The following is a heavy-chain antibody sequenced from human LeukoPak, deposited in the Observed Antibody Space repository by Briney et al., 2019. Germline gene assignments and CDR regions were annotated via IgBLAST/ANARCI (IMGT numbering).Heavy chain of an antibody. CDR2: ISAYNGNT. CDR1: GYTFTSYG. CDR3: ARGYSGYYWYFDL. V-gene: IGHV1-18*01. D-gene: IGHD5-12*01. J-gene: IGHJ2*01. Sequence: ASVKVSCKASGYTFTSYGISWVRQAPGQGLEWMGWISAYNGNTNYAQKFQGRVTITADESTSTAYMELSSLRSEDTAVYYCARGYSGYYWYFDLWGRGTLVTVSS.